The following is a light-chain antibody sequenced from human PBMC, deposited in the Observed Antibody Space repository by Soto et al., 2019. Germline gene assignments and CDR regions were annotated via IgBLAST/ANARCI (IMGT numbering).Light chain of an antibody. J-gene: IGKJ2*01. CDR2: DEF. CDR3: QQYDDLPYT. V-gene: IGKV1-33*01. Sequence: DIQMTQSPSSLSASVGDRVTITCQASQDISKFLNWYQQKPGKAPKLLIYDEFNLETGVPSRFSGSGSGTDFTFTISSLQPEDIATYYCQQYDDLPYTFGQGTKLEIK. CDR1: QDISKF.